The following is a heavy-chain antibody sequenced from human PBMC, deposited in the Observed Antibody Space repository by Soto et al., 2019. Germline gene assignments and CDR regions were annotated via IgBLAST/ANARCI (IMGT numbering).Heavy chain of an antibody. CDR2: ISGSGTS. CDR1: GFTFSSYP. J-gene: IGHJ6*02. CDR3: AKVITTDISYWYGMDV. D-gene: IGHD1-26*01. V-gene: IGHV3-23*01. Sequence: GSLRLSCAASGFTFSSYPMVWVRQAPGKGLESISSISGSGTSYYADSVKGRFTISRDNSENTLYLQMNSLRAEDTAVYYCAKVITTDISYWYGMDVWGQGTTVTVSS.